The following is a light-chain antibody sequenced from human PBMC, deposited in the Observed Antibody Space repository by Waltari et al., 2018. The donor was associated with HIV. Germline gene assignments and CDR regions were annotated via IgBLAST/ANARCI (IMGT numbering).Light chain of an antibody. Sequence: QSALTQPPSASASPGQSVTISCTGTSRDVGGYNFVSWYQQRPGNAPKLIIYQVTRRPSGVPDRCSGSKADITASLTVAGLQVEDEADYYCSSFAGNNDKVVFGGGTKLTVL. CDR3: SSFAGNNDKVV. CDR1: SRDVGGYNF. CDR2: QVT. V-gene: IGLV2-8*01. J-gene: IGLJ2*01.